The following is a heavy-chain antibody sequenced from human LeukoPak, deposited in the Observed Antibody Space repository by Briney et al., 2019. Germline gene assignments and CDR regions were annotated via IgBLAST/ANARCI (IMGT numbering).Heavy chain of an antibody. Sequence: PSETLSLTCPVSGCSISSDDYYSRWIRQPPGKGLEWIGYIYYSGSTYYNPSLKSRVTISVDTSKNQFSLKLSSVTAADTAVYYCARAPCARYYYDMDVQGQGTTVTVSS. CDR1: GCSISSDDYY. J-gene: IGHJ6*02. V-gene: IGHV4-30-4*01. CDR3: ARAPCARYYYDMDV. CDR2: IYYSGST.